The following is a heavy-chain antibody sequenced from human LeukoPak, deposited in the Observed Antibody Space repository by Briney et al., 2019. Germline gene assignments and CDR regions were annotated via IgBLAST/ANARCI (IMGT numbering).Heavy chain of an antibody. CDR1: GFTFDNYA. CDR2: ISGGGSST. D-gene: IGHD6-13*01. Sequence: GGSLRLSCAASGFTFDNYAMHWVRQAPGKSLEWVSLISGGGSSTSYADFVKGRFTISRDNSKGSLYLQMNSLTTEDTALYYCAEVLGSSSWYSLGYWGQGTLVTVSS. V-gene: IGHV3-43*02. CDR3: AEVLGSSSWYSLGY. J-gene: IGHJ4*02.